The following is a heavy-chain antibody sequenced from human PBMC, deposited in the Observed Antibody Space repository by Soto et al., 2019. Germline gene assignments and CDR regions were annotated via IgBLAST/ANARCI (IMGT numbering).Heavy chain of an antibody. V-gene: IGHV3-23*01. CDR1: KFTFSNYA. J-gene: IGHJ4*02. Sequence: GGSLRLSCAASKFTFSNYAMSWVRQVPGKGLERVSAISASGSSTYYADSVKGRFTISRDNSKNTLYLQMNSPRAEDTAVYYCVQGMAYFYDSGSYPFDYWGQGTLVTVSS. CDR2: ISASGSST. D-gene: IGHD3-10*01. CDR3: VQGMAYFYDSGSYPFDY.